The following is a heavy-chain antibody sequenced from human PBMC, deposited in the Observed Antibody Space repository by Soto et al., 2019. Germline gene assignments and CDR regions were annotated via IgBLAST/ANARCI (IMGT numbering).Heavy chain of an antibody. D-gene: IGHD6-13*01. CDR3: AGYSRSWYRHFDY. CDR1: GGSISSYY. V-gene: IGHV4-59*01. Sequence: SETLSLTCTVSGGSISSYYWSWIRQPPGKGLEWIGYIYYNVNTNFNPSLKSRVTLSVDTSKNQFSLKLSSVTAADTAVYYCAGYSRSWYRHFDYWGLATLVTVSS. CDR2: IYYNVNT. J-gene: IGHJ4*02.